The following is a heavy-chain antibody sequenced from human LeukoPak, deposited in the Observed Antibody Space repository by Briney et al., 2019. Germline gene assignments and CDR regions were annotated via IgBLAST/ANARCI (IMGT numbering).Heavy chain of an antibody. Sequence: APVKVSCKASGYTFTGYYMHWVRQAPGQGLEWMGWINPNSGGTNYAQKFQGRVTMTRDMSTSTVYMELSSLRSEDTAVYYCAREMGAAAGNDYWGQGTLVTVSS. D-gene: IGHD6-13*01. CDR3: AREMGAAAGNDY. CDR1: GYTFTGYY. J-gene: IGHJ4*02. CDR2: INPNSGGT. V-gene: IGHV1-2*02.